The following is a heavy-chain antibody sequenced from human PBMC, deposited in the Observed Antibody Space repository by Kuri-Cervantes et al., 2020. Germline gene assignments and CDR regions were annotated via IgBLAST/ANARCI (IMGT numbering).Heavy chain of an antibody. Sequence: GSLRLSCAVYGGSFSGYYWSWIRQPPGKGLEWIGEINHSGSTNYNPSLKSRVSISVDTSKNQFSLKLSSVTAADTAVYYCARGQNLIAYWGQGTLVTVSS. CDR2: INHSGST. CDR3: ARGQNLIAY. V-gene: IGHV4-34*01. CDR1: GGSFSGYY. D-gene: IGHD3-16*02. J-gene: IGHJ4*02.